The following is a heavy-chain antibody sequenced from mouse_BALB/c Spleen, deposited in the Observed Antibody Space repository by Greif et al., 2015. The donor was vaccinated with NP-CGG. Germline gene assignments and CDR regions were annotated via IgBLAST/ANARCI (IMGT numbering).Heavy chain of an antibody. D-gene: IGHD2-14*01. CDR3: AAHRYGFAY. CDR2: ISSGSSTI. J-gene: IGHJ3*01. Sequence: EVKVEESGGGLVQPGGSRKLSCAASGFTFSSFGMHWVRQAPEKGLEWVAYISSGSSTIYYADTVKGRFTISRDNPKNTLFLQMTSLRSEDTAMYYCAAHRYGFAYWGQGTLVTVSA. CDR1: GFTFSSFG. V-gene: IGHV5-17*02.